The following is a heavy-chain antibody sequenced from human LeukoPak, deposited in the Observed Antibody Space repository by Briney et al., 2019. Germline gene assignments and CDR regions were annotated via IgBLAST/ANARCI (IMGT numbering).Heavy chain of an antibody. Sequence: QAGGSLRLSCAASGFTFTNYAMNWVRQAPGKGLEWVANIPDDGSETNYVDSVKGRFIISRDNAKNSLSLQMNSLREEDTALYYCARGWATIPDWGQGTLVTVSS. J-gene: IGHJ1*01. CDR2: IPDDGSET. V-gene: IGHV3-7*01. D-gene: IGHD5-24*01. CDR1: GFTFTNYA. CDR3: ARGWATIPD.